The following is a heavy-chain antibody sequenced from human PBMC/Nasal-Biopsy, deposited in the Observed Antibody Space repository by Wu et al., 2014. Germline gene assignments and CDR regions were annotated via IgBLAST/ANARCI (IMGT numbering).Heavy chain of an antibody. V-gene: IGHV6-1*01. J-gene: IGHJ6*02. D-gene: IGHD2-15*01. CDR3: ARARGYCSGGSCYSGYYGMDV. CDR2: TYYRSKWYN. Sequence: ISGDSVSSNSAAWNWIRQSPSRGLEWLGRTYYRSKWYNDYAVSVKSRITINPDTSKNQFSLQLNSVTPEDTAVYYCARARGYCSGGSCYSGYYGMDVWGQGTTVTVSS. CDR1: GDSVSSNSAA.